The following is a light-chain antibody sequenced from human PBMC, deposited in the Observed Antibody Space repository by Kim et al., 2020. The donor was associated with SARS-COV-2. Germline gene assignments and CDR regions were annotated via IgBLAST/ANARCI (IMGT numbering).Light chain of an antibody. CDR2: AAS. J-gene: IGKJ4*01. Sequence: DIQLTQSPSFLSASVGDRVTITRRASQGISSYLAWYQQKPGKAPKLLIYAASTLQSGVPSRFSGSGSGTEFTLTISSLQPEDFATYYCQQLNSYPRLTFGGWTKVDIK. CDR1: QGISSY. CDR3: QQLNSYPRLT. V-gene: IGKV1-9*01.